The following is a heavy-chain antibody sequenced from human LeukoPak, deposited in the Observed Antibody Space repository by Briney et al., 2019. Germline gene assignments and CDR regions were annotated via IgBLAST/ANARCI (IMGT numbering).Heavy chain of an antibody. CDR2: ISSSSSYI. CDR3: VKDKSGYDYYGQYYFDY. J-gene: IGHJ4*02. V-gene: IGHV3-21*04. D-gene: IGHD5-12*01. Sequence: PGGSLRLPCAASGFSFRSYAMNWVRQAPGKGLEWVSSISSSSSYIYYADSVKGRFTISRDNAKNSLYLQMNSLRAEDTALYYCVKDKSGYDYYGQYYFDYWNKGTLVTVSS. CDR1: GFSFRSYA.